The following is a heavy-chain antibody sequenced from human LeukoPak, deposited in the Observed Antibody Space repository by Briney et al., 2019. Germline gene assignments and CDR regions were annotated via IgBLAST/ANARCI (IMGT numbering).Heavy chain of an antibody. V-gene: IGHV4-34*01. D-gene: IGHD3-3*01. Sequence: SETLSLTCAVYGGSFSGYYWSWIRQPPGKGQEWIGEINHSGSTNYNPSLKSRVTISVDTSKNQFSLKLSSVTAADTAVYYCARRYIFWSGYYRNWFDPWGQGTLVTVSS. CDR1: GGSFSGYY. CDR3: ARRYIFWSGYYRNWFDP. CDR2: INHSGST. J-gene: IGHJ5*02.